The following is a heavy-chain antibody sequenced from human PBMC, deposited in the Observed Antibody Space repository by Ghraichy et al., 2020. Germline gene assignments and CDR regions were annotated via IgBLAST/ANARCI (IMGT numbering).Heavy chain of an antibody. Sequence: SGPTLVKPTQTLTLTCTFSGFSLSTSGVGVGWIRQPPGKALEWLALIYWDDDKRYSPSLKSRLTITKDTSKNQVVLTMTNMDPVDTATYYCAHGRWPGIAVAGTFDYWGQGTLVTVSS. V-gene: IGHV2-5*02. CDR1: GFSLSTSGVG. D-gene: IGHD6-19*01. CDR3: AHGRWPGIAVAGTFDY. CDR2: IYWDDDK. J-gene: IGHJ4*02.